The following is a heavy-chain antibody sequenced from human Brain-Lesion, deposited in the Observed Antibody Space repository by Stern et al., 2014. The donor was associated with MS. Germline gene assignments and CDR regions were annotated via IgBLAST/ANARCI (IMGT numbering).Heavy chain of an antibody. Sequence: QITLKESGPTLVRPTQTLTLTCTFSGFSLTITGEAVARLRQPPGKALEGLSLIFWDDDNVSSPSLKRRLTVTNETSKHQVVLIMTNMDPVDAGTYYCAGRGSPNHGGYYFDYWGQGILVTVSS. V-gene: IGHV2-5*02. CDR3: AGRGSPNHGGYYFDY. CDR2: IFWDDDN. D-gene: IGHD2-8*01. CDR1: GFSLTITGEA. J-gene: IGHJ4*02.